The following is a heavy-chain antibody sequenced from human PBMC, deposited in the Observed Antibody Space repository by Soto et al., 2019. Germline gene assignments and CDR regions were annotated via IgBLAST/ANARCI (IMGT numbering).Heavy chain of an antibody. Sequence: EVQLLESGGGLVQPGVSLRLSCAASGFTFSSSAMSWVRQAPGKKLEWVSAISGSGGSPYYADSVKGRFTISRDNYKKTLYLQMNSLRAEDTAVYYCALDYYGSGSYPNDAFDSWGQGTMVTVSS. CDR1: GFTFSSSA. D-gene: IGHD3-10*01. CDR2: ISGSGGSP. CDR3: ALDYYGSGSYPNDAFDS. V-gene: IGHV3-23*01. J-gene: IGHJ3*02.